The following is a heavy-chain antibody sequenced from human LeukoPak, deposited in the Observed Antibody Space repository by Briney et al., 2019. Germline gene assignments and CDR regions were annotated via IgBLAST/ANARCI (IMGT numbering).Heavy chain of an antibody. Sequence: PSETLSLTCTVSGGSVGNYYWSWIRQSPGKGLEWIGYIYYTETSYNPSLKSRVTISADTSKNQFSLKLSSVTAADTAVYYCARGGAVAGTGEYYYYYMDVWGKGTTVTVSS. CDR2: IYYTET. V-gene: IGHV4-59*08. J-gene: IGHJ6*03. CDR3: ARGGAVAGTGEYYYYYMDV. D-gene: IGHD6-19*01. CDR1: GGSVGNYY.